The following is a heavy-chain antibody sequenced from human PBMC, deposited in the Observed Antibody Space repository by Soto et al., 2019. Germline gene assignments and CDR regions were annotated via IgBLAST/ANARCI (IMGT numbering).Heavy chain of an antibody. CDR3: ARLNSRRGYSYGPIDD. CDR2: IYYSGST. CDR1: GGSISSRSYY. V-gene: IGHV4-39*01. D-gene: IGHD5-18*01. J-gene: IGHJ4*01. Sequence: ESLSVPGTVSGGSISSRSYYWGWIRQPPGKGLEWIGSIYYSGSTYYNPSLKSRVTISVDTSKNQFSLKLSSVTAADTAVYYCARLNSRRGYSYGPIDDWGHGTLVTVSS.